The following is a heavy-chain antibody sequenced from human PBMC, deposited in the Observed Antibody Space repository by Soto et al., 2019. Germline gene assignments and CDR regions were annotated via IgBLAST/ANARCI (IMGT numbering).Heavy chain of an antibody. CDR1: GYTFTSYA. CDR2: FNAGNGNT. Sequence: QVQLVQSGAEVKKPGASVQVSCKASGYTFTSYAMHWVRQAPGQRLEWMGWFNAGNGNTKYSQKCQGRVTITRDTSASTAYMELSRLRSEDTAVYYCARDDRAAGLPYNGMDVWGQGTTVTDSS. V-gene: IGHV1-3*01. D-gene: IGHD6-13*01. J-gene: IGHJ6*02. CDR3: ARDDRAAGLPYNGMDV.